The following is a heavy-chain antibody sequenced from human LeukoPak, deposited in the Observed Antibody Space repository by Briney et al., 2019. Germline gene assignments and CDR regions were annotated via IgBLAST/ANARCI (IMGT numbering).Heavy chain of an antibody. CDR1: GYSFTSYW. D-gene: IGHD6-19*01. J-gene: IGHJ4*02. CDR2: IDPSDSYT. V-gene: IGHV5-10-1*01. Sequence: GESLKISWKGSGYSFTSYWISWVRQMPGKGLEWMGRIDPSDSYTNYSPSFQGHVTISADKSISTAYLQWSSLKASDTAMYYCARLPSMAAVAGDYFDYWGQGTLVTVSS. CDR3: ARLPSMAAVAGDYFDY.